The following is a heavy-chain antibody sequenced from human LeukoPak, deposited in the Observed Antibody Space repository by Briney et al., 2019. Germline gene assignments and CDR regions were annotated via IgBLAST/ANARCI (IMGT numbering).Heavy chain of an antibody. CDR1: GFTFSSYA. J-gene: IGHJ4*02. CDR3: AKGQSQHSSSWYASDY. Sequence: PGGSLRLSCAASGFTFSSYAMSWVRQAPGKGLEWVSAISGSGGSTYYADSVKGRFTISRDNSKNTLYLQMNSLRAEDTAVYYCAKGQSQHSSSWYASDYWGQGTLVTVSS. D-gene: IGHD6-13*01. V-gene: IGHV3-23*01. CDR2: ISGSGGST.